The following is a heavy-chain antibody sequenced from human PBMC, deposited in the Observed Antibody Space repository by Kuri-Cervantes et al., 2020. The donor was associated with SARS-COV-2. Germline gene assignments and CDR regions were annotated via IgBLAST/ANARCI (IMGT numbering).Heavy chain of an antibody. J-gene: IGHJ5*02. Sequence: SVKVSCKASGGTFSSYAISWVRQAPGQGLEWMGGIIPIFGTANYAQKFQGRVTITADESTSTAYMELSSLRSEDTAVYYCARFGPHSYGYGFWFDPWGRGTLVTVSS. CDR1: GGTFSSYA. D-gene: IGHD5-18*01. CDR3: ARFGPHSYGYGFWFDP. V-gene: IGHV1-69*13. CDR2: IIPIFGTA.